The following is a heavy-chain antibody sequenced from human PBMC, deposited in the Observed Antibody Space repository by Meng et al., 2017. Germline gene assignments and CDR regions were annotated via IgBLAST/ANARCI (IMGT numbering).Heavy chain of an antibody. J-gene: IGHJ3*02. CDR2: ISSSGSTI. V-gene: IGHV3-48*03. CDR3: ASPYPIEYSSSPAGGFDAFDI. D-gene: IGHD6-6*01. CDR1: GFTFSSYE. Sequence: GGSLRLSCAASGFTFSSYEMNWVRQAPGKGLEWVSYISSSGSTIYYADSVKGRFTISRDNAKNSLYLQINSLRAEDTAVYYCASPYPIEYSSSPAGGFDAFDIWGQETMVTVSS.